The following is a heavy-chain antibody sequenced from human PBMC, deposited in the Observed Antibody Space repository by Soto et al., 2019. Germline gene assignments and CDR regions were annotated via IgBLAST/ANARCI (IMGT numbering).Heavy chain of an antibody. D-gene: IGHD5-18*01. V-gene: IGHV3-11*01. CDR1: GFTFSDYY. CDR2: ISSSGSTI. J-gene: IGHJ4*02. CDR3: ARAPGYSRLFRYFDY. Sequence: AGGSLRLSCAASGFTFSDYYMSWIRQAPGKGLEWVSYISSSGSTIYYADSVKGRFTISRDNAKNPLYLQMNSLRAEDTAVYYCARAPGYSRLFRYFDYWGQGTLVTVSS.